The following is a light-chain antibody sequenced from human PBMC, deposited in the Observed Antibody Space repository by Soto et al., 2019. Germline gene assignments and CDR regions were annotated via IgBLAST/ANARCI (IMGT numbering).Light chain of an antibody. CDR2: GAS. CDR3: QQYSRLWS. Sequence: DIQMTQSPSSLSASVGDRVTITCRASESISTWLAWYQQKPVKAPKLLIYGASSLESGVPPRFSGDGSGTEFALTISSLQRDDFGTYYCQQYSRLWSFGQGTKVDIK. V-gene: IGKV1-5*03. J-gene: IGKJ1*01. CDR1: ESISTW.